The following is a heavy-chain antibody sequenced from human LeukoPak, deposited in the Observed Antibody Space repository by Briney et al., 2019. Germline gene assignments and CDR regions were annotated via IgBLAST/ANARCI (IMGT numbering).Heavy chain of an antibody. V-gene: IGHV3-30*18. J-gene: IGHJ2*01. CDR2: ISYDGSNK. CDR3: AKDHGTGYWYFDL. D-gene: IGHD1-1*01. CDR1: GFTFSSYG. Sequence: GGSLRLSCAASGFTFSSYGMHWVRQAPGKGLEWVAVISYDGSNKYYADSVKGRFTISRDNSKNTLYLQMNSLRAEDTAVYYCAKDHGTGYWYFDLWGRGTLVTVSS.